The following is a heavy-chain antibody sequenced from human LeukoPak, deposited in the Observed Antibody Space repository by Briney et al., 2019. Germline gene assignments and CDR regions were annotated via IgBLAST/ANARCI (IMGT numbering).Heavy chain of an antibody. CDR3: ARDGGRTASGSRPHWFDC. CDR1: GFTFSDYE. J-gene: IGHJ4*02. D-gene: IGHD3-16*01. Sequence: TGGSLRLSCAASGFTFSDYEMNWVRQAPGKGLEWVSYISSSGATIHYADSVKGRFTISRDNAKNSLYLQMDSLRAEDTAVYYCARDGGRTASGSRPHWFDCWGQGTLVTVSS. CDR2: ISSSGATI. V-gene: IGHV3-48*03.